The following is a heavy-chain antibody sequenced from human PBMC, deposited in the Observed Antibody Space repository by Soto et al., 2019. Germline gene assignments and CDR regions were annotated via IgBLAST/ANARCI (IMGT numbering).Heavy chain of an antibody. D-gene: IGHD6-19*01. J-gene: IGHJ4*02. CDR3: ARAVAVAADFDY. Sequence: QVQLVQSGAEEKKPGASVKVSCKASGYTFTGYAMHWVRQAPGQRLEWMGWINAGNGNTKYSQKFQGRVNITRDTSASTAYMELSSLRSEDTAVYSCARAVAVAADFDYWGQGTLVTVSS. CDR1: GYTFTGYA. V-gene: IGHV1-3*05. CDR2: INAGNGNT.